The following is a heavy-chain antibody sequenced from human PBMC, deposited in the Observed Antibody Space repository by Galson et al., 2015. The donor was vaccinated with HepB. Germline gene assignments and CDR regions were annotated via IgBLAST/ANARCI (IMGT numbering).Heavy chain of an antibody. D-gene: IGHD2/OR15-2a*01. Sequence: SLRLSCAASGFTFSSNAMDWVRQAPGKGLEWVSGISGGGGSTYYADSVKGRFTISRDNSENTMYLQMNSLRAEDTAIYYCAKEEIFKTYFTAFDTWGQGTMVTVSS. J-gene: IGHJ3*02. CDR1: GFTFSSNA. V-gene: IGHV3-23*01. CDR3: AKEEIFKTYFTAFDT. CDR2: ISGGGGST.